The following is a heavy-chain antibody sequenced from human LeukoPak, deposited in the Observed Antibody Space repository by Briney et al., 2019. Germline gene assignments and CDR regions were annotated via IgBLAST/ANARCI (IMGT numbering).Heavy chain of an antibody. CDR2: ISWNSGSI. Sequence: PGGSLRLSCAASGFTFDDYAMHWVRHAPGKGLEWVSGISWNSGSIGYADSVKGRFTISRDNAKNSLYLQMNSLRAEDTALYYCAKDVGIAVAGGWFDPWGQGTLVTVSS. V-gene: IGHV3-9*01. J-gene: IGHJ5*02. CDR3: AKDVGIAVAGGWFDP. CDR1: GFTFDDYA. D-gene: IGHD6-19*01.